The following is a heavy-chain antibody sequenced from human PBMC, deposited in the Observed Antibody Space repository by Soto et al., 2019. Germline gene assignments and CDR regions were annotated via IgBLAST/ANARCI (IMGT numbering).Heavy chain of an antibody. J-gene: IGHJ5*02. D-gene: IGHD6-19*01. CDR3: ARGRSSGWYGNWFDP. CDR2: INHSGST. Sequence: SETLSLTCAVYGGSFSGYYWSWIRQPPGRGLEWIGGINHSGSTNYNPSLKSRVTISVDTSKNQFSLKLSSVTAADTAVYYCARGRSSGWYGNWFDPWGQGTLVTVSS. V-gene: IGHV4-34*01. CDR1: GGSFSGYY.